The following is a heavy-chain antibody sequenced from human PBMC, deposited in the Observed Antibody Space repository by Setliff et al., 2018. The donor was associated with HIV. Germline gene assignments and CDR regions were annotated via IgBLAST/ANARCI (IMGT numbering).Heavy chain of an antibody. D-gene: IGHD3-22*01. CDR3: ASPTYVYDSSGYYYGLPNWYFDL. CDR2: IYYSGST. Sequence: SETLSLTCTVSGGPISSSGFYWGWIRQTPAKGLEWIGSIYYSGSTYYNPSLQTRVNIAVDPSKNQFSLKLSSVTAEDTAVYYCASPTYVYDSSGYYYGLPNWYFDLWGRGTLVTVSS. V-gene: IGHV4-39*01. J-gene: IGHJ2*01. CDR1: GGPISSSGFY.